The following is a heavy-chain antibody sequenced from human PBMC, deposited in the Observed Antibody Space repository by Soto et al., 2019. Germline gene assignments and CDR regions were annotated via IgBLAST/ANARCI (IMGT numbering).Heavy chain of an antibody. CDR2: IYYSGTT. CDR1: GGSISSNDYF. CDR3: ARVLRDYPFYYYYMDV. Sequence: SETLSLTCTVPGGSISSNDYFWGWIRQPPGKGLEWIGNIYYSGTTYYNPSLKSRVTISVDTSKNQFSLKLSSVTAADTAVYYCARVLRDYPFYYYYMDVWGKGTTVTVSS. V-gene: IGHV4-39*01. D-gene: IGHD4-17*01. J-gene: IGHJ6*03.